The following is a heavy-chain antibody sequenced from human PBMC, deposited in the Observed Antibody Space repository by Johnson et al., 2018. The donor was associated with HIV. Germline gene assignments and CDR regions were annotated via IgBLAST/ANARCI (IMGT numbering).Heavy chain of an antibody. D-gene: IGHD4-11*01. CDR1: GFTFSSYA. J-gene: IGHJ3*02. CDR3: ARSVHDYSDYLRGTDACDI. CDR2: ISYDGTKK. Sequence: QVQLVESGGGVVQPGRSLRLSCAASGFTFSSYAMHWVRQAPGKGLEWVAVISYDGTKKYYAGSVKGRFTISRDNSKNTLYLQMNKLRAEDTAVYYCARSVHDYSDYLRGTDACDIWGQGTLVIVSS. V-gene: IGHV3-30*04.